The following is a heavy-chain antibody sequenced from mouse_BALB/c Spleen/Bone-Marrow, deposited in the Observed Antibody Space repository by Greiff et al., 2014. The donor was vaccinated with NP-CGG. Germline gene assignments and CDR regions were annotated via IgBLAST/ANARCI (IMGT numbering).Heavy chain of an antibody. CDR1: GFNIKDTN. Sequence: VQLQQSGAELVKPGASVKLSCTASGFNIKDTNMHWVKQRPEQGLEWIGRIDPANGNTKYDPKFQGKATITADTSSNTVYLQLSSLTSEDTAVYYCATLPTVVDAMDYWGQGTSVTVSS. V-gene: IGHV14-3*02. CDR3: ATLPTVVDAMDY. D-gene: IGHD1-1*01. J-gene: IGHJ4*01. CDR2: IDPANGNT.